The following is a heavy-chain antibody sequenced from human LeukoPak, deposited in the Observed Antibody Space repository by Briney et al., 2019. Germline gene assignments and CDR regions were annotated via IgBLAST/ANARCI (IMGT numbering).Heavy chain of an antibody. D-gene: IGHD2-15*01. CDR3: ARGGVPGGFDI. CDR2: INGDGGST. CDR1: GLTFSTYW. J-gene: IGHJ3*02. V-gene: IGHV3-74*01. Sequence: PGGSLRLSCAASGLTFSTYWMHWVRQVPGKGLVWVSQINGDGGSTFYADSVKGRFTISRDNSKNTLYLQVNSLRVEDTAVYYCARGGVPGGFDIWGQGTTVT.